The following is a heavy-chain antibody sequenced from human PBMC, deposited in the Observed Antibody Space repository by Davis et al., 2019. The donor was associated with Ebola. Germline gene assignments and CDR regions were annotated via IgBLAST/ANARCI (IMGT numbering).Heavy chain of an antibody. J-gene: IGHJ4*02. CDR3: VVRDERALGY. CDR1: GFTFTRYW. Sequence: GGFLRLSCVASGFTFTRYWMSWVRQAPGKGLEWVANIKQDGSEKYYVDSVKGRFTISRENAKNSLNLQMNSLRVEDTAVYYCVVRDERALGYWGQGTLVTVSS. CDR2: IKQDGSEK. D-gene: IGHD2-8*01. V-gene: IGHV3-7*01.